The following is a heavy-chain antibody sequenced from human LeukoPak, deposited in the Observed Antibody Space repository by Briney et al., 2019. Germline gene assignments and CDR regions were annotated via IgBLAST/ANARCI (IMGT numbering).Heavy chain of an antibody. D-gene: IGHD4-17*01. CDR2: INPSGGST. CDR1: GYTFTSYY. Sequence: GASVKVSCKASGYTFTSYYMHWVRQAPGQGLEWMGIINPSGGSTSYAQKFQGRVTMTRDMSTSTVYMELSSLRSEDTAVYYCARGGYGDYVAFYYYYYMDVWGKGTTVTISS. J-gene: IGHJ6*03. V-gene: IGHV1-46*01. CDR3: ARGGYGDYVAFYYYYYMDV.